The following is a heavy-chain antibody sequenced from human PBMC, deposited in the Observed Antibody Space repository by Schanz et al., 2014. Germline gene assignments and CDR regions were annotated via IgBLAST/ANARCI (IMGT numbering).Heavy chain of an antibody. CDR2: INPSGGST. CDR1: GYTFSDYG. J-gene: IGHJ4*02. D-gene: IGHD6-6*01. V-gene: IGHV1-46*01. Sequence: QVQLVQSGDEAKKPGASVKVSCKTSGYTFSDYGITWVRQAPGQGLEWMGMINPSGGSTTYAQKFQGRVTMTRDTSTSTVYMELSSLRSEDTAVYYCARDQSPYTNSSDVRYFDYWGQGSLVTVSS. CDR3: ARDQSPYTNSSDVRYFDY.